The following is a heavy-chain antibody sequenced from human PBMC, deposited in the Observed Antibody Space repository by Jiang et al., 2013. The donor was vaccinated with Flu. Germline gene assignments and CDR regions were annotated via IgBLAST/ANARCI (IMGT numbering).Heavy chain of an antibody. CDR3: ARDQGILTGSLDY. CDR1: RYTFSNYY. V-gene: IGHV1-46*01. CDR2: INPSGGSI. J-gene: IGHJ4*02. Sequence: GASVKVSCEASRYTFSNYYVHWVRQAPGQGLEWMGIINPSGGSIIYAQKFQGRVTMTRDTSTSTVDMELRSLRSEDTAVYYCARDQGILTGSLDYWGQGTLVTVSS. D-gene: IGHD3-9*01.